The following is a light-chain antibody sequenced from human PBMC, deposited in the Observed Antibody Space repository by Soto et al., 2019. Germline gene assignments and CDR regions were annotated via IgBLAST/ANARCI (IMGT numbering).Light chain of an antibody. J-gene: IGKJ4*01. CDR1: QDIGRF. CDR3: QQSFTTPLT. V-gene: IGKV1-39*01. Sequence: DIQMTQSPSSLSASVGDRVTITCQASQDIGRFLNWHQQKPGKAPNVLINVASTLRSGVPSRFSGSGSGTDFNLTINSLQPEDFATYFCQQSFTTPLTFGGGTKVDIK. CDR2: VAS.